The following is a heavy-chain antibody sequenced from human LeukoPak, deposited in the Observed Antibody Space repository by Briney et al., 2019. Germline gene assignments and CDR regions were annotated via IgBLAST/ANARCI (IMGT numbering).Heavy chain of an antibody. CDR3: ARSGTVTTWNY. CDR1: GGSISSGGYY. J-gene: IGHJ4*02. CDR2: IYCSGTT. D-gene: IGHD4-17*01. V-gene: IGHV4-31*03. Sequence: NPSEALSLTCTVSGGSISSGGYYWSWIRQHPGKGLEWIGCIYCSGTTYYHPSLTSRVAISVDTSKNQFSLKLSSVTAADTAVYYCARSGTVTTWNYWGQGTLVTVSS.